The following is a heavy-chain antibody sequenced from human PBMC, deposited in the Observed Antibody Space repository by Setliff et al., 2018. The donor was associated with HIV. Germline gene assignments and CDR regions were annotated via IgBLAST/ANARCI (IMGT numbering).Heavy chain of an antibody. CDR2: IIPLFGTA. D-gene: IGHD2-8*01. CDR1: GHSLPSHS. Sequence: SSAKLPCKASGHSLPSHSINGVRQAPGQGLEWMGGIIPLFGTANYAQKFQGRVTITADESTSTAYMVLSSLRSEDTAIYHCARLCLRCKGLIYYYMDVWGKGTTVTVSS. J-gene: IGHJ6*03. V-gene: IGHV1-69*01. CDR3: ARLCLRCKGLIYYYMDV.